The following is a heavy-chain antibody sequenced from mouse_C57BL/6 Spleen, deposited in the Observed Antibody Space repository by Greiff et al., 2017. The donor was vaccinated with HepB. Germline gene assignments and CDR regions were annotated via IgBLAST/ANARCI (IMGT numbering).Heavy chain of an antibody. Sequence: LVESGPELVKPGASVKISCKASGYAFSSSWMNWVKQRPGKGLEWIGRIYPGDGDTNYNGKFKGKATLTADKSSSTAYMQLSSLTSEDSAVYFCARWGGSKEDYYAMDYWGQGTSVTVSS. CDR3: ARWGGSKEDYYAMDY. J-gene: IGHJ4*01. V-gene: IGHV1-82*01. CDR2: IYPGDGDT. D-gene: IGHD1-1*01. CDR1: GYAFSSSW.